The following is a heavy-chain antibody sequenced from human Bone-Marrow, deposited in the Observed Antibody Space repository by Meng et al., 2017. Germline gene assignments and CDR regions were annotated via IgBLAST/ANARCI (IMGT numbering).Heavy chain of an antibody. D-gene: IGHD6-19*01. Sequence: GESLKISCAASGFTFSSYAMHWVRQAPGKGLEWVSGINWNGGSTGYADSVKGRFTISRDNAKNSLYLQMNSLRAEDTALYHCARNYGIAVAGPFQHWGQGTLVTVSS. CDR1: GFTFSSYA. J-gene: IGHJ1*01. CDR2: INWNGGST. V-gene: IGHV3-20*01. CDR3: ARNYGIAVAGPFQH.